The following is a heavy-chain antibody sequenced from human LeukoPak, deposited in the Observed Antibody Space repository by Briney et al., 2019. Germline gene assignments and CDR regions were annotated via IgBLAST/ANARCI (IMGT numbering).Heavy chain of an antibody. CDR1: GFTFSSYG. J-gene: IGHJ4*02. CDR2: ISIDGSEK. V-gene: IGHV3-30*18. CDR3: ANPQSRGYDYLDY. D-gene: IGHD5-12*01. Sequence: GSLILSCAASGFTFSSYGMHWVRQAPGKGLEWVAVISIDGSEKYYADSVKGRFTISRDNSKNTLYLQMNSLRGDDTAVYYCANPQSRGYDYLDYWGQGTLVTVSS.